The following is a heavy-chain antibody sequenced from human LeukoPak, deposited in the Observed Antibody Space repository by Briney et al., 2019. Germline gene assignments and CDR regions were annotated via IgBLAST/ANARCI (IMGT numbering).Heavy chain of an antibody. J-gene: IGHJ3*02. CDR2: IWYDGSNK. CDR1: GFTFSSYG. CDR3: ARVRSWERAFDI. D-gene: IGHD6-13*01. V-gene: IGHV3-30*19. Sequence: PGGSLRLSCAASGFTFSSYGMHWVRQAPGKGLEWVAVIWYDGSNKYYADSVKGRFTISRDNSKNTLYLQMNSLRAEDTAVYYCARVRSWERAFDIWGQGTMVTVSS.